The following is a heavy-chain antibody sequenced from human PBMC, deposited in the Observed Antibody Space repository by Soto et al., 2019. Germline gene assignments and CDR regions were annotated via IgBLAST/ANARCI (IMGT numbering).Heavy chain of an antibody. V-gene: IGHV5-51*01. Sequence: EVQLAQSGAEVKKPGESLKISCKASGYSFTNYWIGWVRQMPGKGLEWVGIIYPGDSDARYSPSFQGQVTISVDKSINTAYLQWSSLKASDTAMYYCGRHFYDYRDNWGRGTLVTVSS. J-gene: IGHJ4*02. D-gene: IGHD3-16*01. CDR1: GYSFTNYW. CDR2: IYPGDSDA. CDR3: GRHFYDYRDN.